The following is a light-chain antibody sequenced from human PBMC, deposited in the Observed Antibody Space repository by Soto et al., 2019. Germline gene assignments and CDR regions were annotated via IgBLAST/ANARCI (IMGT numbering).Light chain of an antibody. CDR2: DAS. Sequence: DIQMTQSPSSLSASVGDRVTITCQASQDISNYLNWYQQKPGKAPKLLIFDASNVETGVPSRFSGSGSGTDFTSTIPSLQPEDAATYYCQQYEDPPLTFGGGTK. J-gene: IGKJ4*01. CDR3: QQYEDPPLT. V-gene: IGKV1-33*01. CDR1: QDISNY.